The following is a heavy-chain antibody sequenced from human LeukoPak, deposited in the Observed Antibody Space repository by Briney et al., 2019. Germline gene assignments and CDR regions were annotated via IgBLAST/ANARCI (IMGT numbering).Heavy chain of an antibody. CDR3: AREGRIVGATNFDY. CDR1: GFTVSSNY. J-gene: IGHJ4*02. CDR2: IYSGGST. V-gene: IGHV3-53*05. Sequence: TGGSLRLSCAASGFTVSSNYMSWVRQAPGKGLEWVSVIYSGGSTYYADSVKGRFTISRDNSKNTLYLQMNSLRPEDTAVYYCAREGRIVGATNFDYWGQGTLVTVSS. D-gene: IGHD1-26*01.